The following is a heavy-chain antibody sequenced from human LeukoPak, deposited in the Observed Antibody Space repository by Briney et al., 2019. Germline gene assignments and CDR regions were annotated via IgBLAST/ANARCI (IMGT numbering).Heavy chain of an antibody. V-gene: IGHV4-39*07. D-gene: IGHD3-10*01. CDR3: ARGNYQYYYGSGSYRYYYYMDV. J-gene: IGHJ6*03. CDR1: GGSISSSSYY. Sequence: PSETLSLTCTVSGGSISSSSYYWGWIRQPPGKGLEWIGSIYYSGSTNYNPSLKSRVTISVDTSKNQFSLKLSSVTAADTAVYYCARGNYQYYYGSGSYRYYYYMDVWGKGTTVTVSS. CDR2: IYYSGST.